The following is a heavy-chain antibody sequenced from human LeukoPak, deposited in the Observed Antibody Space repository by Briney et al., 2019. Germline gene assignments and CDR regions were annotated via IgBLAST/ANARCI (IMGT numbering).Heavy chain of an antibody. J-gene: IGHJ5*02. Sequence: SETLSLTCTVSGGSISSYYWSWIRQPPGKGLEWIGSVYYTGVTSTNPFFRSRVSISVDTSKNQFSLNLTSVTAADAAVYYCARERSSSGGHNWFDPWGQGTLVTVSS. D-gene: IGHD4-23*01. CDR2: VYYTGVT. CDR3: ARERSSSGGHNWFDP. CDR1: GGSISSYY. V-gene: IGHV4-59*12.